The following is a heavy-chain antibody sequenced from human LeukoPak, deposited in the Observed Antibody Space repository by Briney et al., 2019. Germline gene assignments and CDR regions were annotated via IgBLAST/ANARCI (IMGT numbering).Heavy chain of an antibody. D-gene: IGHD3-22*01. V-gene: IGHV5-51*01. CDR1: GYRFTSYW. CDR3: AGYYYDSSGYYDAFDI. CDR2: IYPGDSDT. J-gene: IGHJ3*02. Sequence: GASLKISCKGSGYRFTSYWIGWVRQMPGKGLEWMGIIYPGDSDTRYSPSFQGQVTISADKSISTAYLQWSSLKASDTAMYYCAGYYYDSSGYYDAFDIWGQGTMVTVSS.